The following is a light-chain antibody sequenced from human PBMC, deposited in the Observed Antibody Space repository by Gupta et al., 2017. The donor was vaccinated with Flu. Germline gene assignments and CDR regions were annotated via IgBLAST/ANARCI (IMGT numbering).Light chain of an antibody. J-gene: IGLJ3*02. CDR1: SSDVGAYNY. Sequence: QSALTQPASVSGSPGQSITISCTGTSSDVGAYNYVSWYQQHPGKAPKLMIYEVSNRPSGVSNRFSGSKSGNTASLTISGIQAEDEADYYCSSYTSSSTLWVFGGGTKLTVL. CDR3: SSYTSSSTLWV. V-gene: IGLV2-14*01. CDR2: EVS.